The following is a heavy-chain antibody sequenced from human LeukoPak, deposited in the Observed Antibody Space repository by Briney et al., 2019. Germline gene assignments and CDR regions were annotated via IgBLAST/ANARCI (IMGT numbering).Heavy chain of an antibody. CDR2: ISSSSSYI. CDR3: ARGSGYNYSYFDY. D-gene: IGHD5-24*01. Sequence: WGSLSLSCAASGFTFSSYSMNWVRQAPGKGLEWVSFISSSSSYIYYADSVKGRFTISRDNAKNSLYLQMNSLRAEDTAVYYCARGSGYNYSYFDYWGQGTLVTVSS. CDR1: GFTFSSYS. J-gene: IGHJ4*02. V-gene: IGHV3-21*01.